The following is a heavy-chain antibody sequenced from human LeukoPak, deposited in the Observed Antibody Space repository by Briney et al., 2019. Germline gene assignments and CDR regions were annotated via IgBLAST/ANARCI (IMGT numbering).Heavy chain of an antibody. D-gene: IGHD3-22*01. Sequence: GGSLRLSCAASGFTVSINYMSWVRQAPEKGLEWVSVTSSGGSTYYADSVKGRFTISRDNSKNTLYLQMNSLRAEDTAAYYCASPFDSSGPNWVYWGQGTLVTVSS. CDR1: GFTVSINY. CDR2: TSSGGST. J-gene: IGHJ4*02. CDR3: ASPFDSSGPNWVY. V-gene: IGHV3-66*01.